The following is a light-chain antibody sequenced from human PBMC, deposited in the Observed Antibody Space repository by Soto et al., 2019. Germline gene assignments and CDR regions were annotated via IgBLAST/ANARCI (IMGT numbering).Light chain of an antibody. CDR3: QQYGSSPT. J-gene: IGKJ5*01. Sequence: EVVLTQSPVTLSLSPGERATLSCRASQSFRGLLAWYQQKPGQAPRLLIYDAYNRATGIPPRFSGSGSGTDFTLTISSLEPEDSAVYYCQQYGSSPTFGEGTRLEIK. V-gene: IGKV3-11*01. CDR1: QSFRGL. CDR2: DAY.